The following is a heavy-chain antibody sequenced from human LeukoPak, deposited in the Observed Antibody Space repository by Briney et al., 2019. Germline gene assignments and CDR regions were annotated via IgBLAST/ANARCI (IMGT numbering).Heavy chain of an antibody. CDR3: ARGYYYDSSGYTY. CDR1: GFTFSSYS. D-gene: IGHD3-22*01. V-gene: IGHV3-21*01. CDR2: ISSSGSYI. Sequence: TGGSLRLSCAASGFTFSSYSMNWVRQAPGKGLEWVSSISSSGSYIYYADSVKGRFTISRDNAKNSLYLQMNSLRAEGTAVYYCARGYYYDSSGYTYWGQGTLVTVSS. J-gene: IGHJ4*02.